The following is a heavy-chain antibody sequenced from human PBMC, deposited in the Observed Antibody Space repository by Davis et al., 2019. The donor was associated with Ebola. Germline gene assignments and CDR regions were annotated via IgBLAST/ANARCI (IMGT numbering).Heavy chain of an antibody. CDR1: GFTFSSYG. Sequence: PGGSLRLSCAASGFTFSSYGMHWVRQAPGKGLEWVAVIWYDGSNKYYADSVKGRFTISRDNSKNTLYLQMNSLRAEDTAVYYCAKDRDPQYYYDSSGYYGYFDYWGQGTLVTVSS. V-gene: IGHV3-33*06. D-gene: IGHD3-22*01. CDR2: IWYDGSNK. CDR3: AKDRDPQYYYDSSGYYGYFDY. J-gene: IGHJ4*02.